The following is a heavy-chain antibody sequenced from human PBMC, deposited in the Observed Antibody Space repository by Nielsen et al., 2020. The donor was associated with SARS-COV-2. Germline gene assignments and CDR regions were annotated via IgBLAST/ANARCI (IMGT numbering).Heavy chain of an antibody. Sequence: ASVKVSCKASGYTFTSYGISWVRQAPGQGLEWMGWISAYNGNTNYAQKLQGRVTMTTDTSTSTAYMELRSLRSDDTAVYYCARGGITIFGVVPQDYYYYYMDVWGKGTTVTVSS. CDR3: ARGGITIFGVVPQDYYYYYMDV. CDR1: GYTFTSYG. J-gene: IGHJ6*03. V-gene: IGHV1-18*04. CDR2: ISAYNGNT. D-gene: IGHD3-3*01.